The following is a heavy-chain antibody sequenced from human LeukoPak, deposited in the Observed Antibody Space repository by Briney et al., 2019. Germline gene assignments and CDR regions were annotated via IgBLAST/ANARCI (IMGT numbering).Heavy chain of an antibody. CDR3: AKDQVGIYDYGGTLDY. Sequence: GGSLRLSCAASGFTFARYDLSWVRQAPGKGLECVSTISRGVGSTYYADSVKGRFTISRDNSKNTLYLQMNSLRAEDTAVYYCAKDQVGIYDYGGTLDYWGQGTLDTVSS. CDR1: GFTFARYD. V-gene: IGHV3-23*01. J-gene: IGHJ4*02. D-gene: IGHD4-23*01. CDR2: ISRGVGST.